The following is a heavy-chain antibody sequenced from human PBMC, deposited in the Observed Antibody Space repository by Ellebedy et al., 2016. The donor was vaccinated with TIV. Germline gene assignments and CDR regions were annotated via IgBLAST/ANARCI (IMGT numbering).Heavy chain of an antibody. CDR2: IYLGDSDT. CDR1: GYSFTSYW. Sequence: GGSLRLSCKGSGYSFTSYWIGWVRQMPGKGLEWMGIIYLGDSDTRYSPSFQGQVTFSADKSISTAYLQWSSLKASDTAMYYCARLRMGHSSGYSMNPNYFNYGMDVWGQGTTVTVSS. CDR3: ARLRMGHSSGYSMNPNYFNYGMDV. D-gene: IGHD3-22*01. J-gene: IGHJ6*02. V-gene: IGHV5-51*01.